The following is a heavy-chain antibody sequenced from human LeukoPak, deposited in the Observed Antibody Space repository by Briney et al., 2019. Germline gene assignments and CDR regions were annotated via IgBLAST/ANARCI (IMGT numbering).Heavy chain of an antibody. J-gene: IGHJ4*02. CDR2: VSNIETT. D-gene: IGHD3/OR15-3a*01. V-gene: IGHV4-59*01. CDR3: ARQTGSGLFILP. CDR1: GDSLSSYY. Sequence: PSETLSLTCTVSGDSLSSYYWSWLRQPPGKRLEWIGYVSNIETTNYNPSLKSRVTISVDTSKNQFSLRLNSVTAADTAVYYCARQTGSGLFILPGGQGTLVTVSS.